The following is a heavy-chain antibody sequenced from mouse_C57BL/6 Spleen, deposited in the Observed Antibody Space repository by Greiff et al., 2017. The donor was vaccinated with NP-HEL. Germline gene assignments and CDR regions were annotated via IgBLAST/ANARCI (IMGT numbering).Heavy chain of an antibody. CDR1: GYSFTSYY. D-gene: IGHD1-1*02. CDR2: IYPGSGNT. Sequence: VQLQQSGPELVKPGASVKISCKASGYSFTSYYIHWVKQRPGQGLEWIGWIYPGSGNTKYNEKFKGKATLTADTSSSTAYMQLSSLTSEDSAVYYCAREGDYGPFAYWGQGTLVTVSA. CDR3: AREGDYGPFAY. J-gene: IGHJ3*01. V-gene: IGHV1-66*01.